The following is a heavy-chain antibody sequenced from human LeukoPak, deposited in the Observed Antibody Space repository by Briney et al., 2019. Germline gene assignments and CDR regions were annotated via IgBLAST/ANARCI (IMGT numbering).Heavy chain of an antibody. J-gene: IGHJ6*03. CDR2: IKQDGSEK. Sequence: PGGSLRLSCAASGFTLSNYWMSWVRQAPGKGLEWVANIKQDGSEKYYVDSVKGRFTISRDNAKNSLYLQMNSLRAEDTAMYYCARVRGYYYMDVWGKGTTVTVSS. V-gene: IGHV3-7*01. CDR1: GFTLSNYW. CDR3: ARVRGYYYMDV.